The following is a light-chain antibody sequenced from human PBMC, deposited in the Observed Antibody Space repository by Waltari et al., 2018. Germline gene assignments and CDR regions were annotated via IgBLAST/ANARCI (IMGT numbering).Light chain of an antibody. CDR1: ALPKQY. J-gene: IGLJ3*02. CDR2: KDS. Sequence: SYELTQPPSVSVSPGQTARITCSGDALPKQYAYWYQQKPGQAPMLVIYKDSERPSGIPERFSGSSSGTTVTLTISGVQAEDEADYYCQSADSSGTYSFGGGTKLTVL. V-gene: IGLV3-25*03. CDR3: QSADSSGTYS.